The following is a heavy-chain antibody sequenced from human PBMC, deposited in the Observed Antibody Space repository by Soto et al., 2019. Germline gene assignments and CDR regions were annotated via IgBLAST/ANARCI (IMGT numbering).Heavy chain of an antibody. Sequence: QVQLQESGPGLVKPSETLSLTCTVSGGSISSYYWSWIRQPPGTGLECIGYIYYSGSTNYNPSLKSLVTISVDTSKIQFSLKLSSVTAADTAVYYCARVPHYYDSSGYYSYYFDYCGQGTLVTVSS. D-gene: IGHD3-22*01. CDR2: IYYSGST. V-gene: IGHV4-59*01. CDR1: GGSISSYY. CDR3: ARVPHYYDSSGYYSYYFDY. J-gene: IGHJ4*02.